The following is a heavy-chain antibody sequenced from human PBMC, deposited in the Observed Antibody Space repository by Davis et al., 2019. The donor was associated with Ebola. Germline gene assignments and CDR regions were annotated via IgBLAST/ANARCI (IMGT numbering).Heavy chain of an antibody. D-gene: IGHD2-2*01. CDR1: GFTFSSFK. V-gene: IGHV3-48*03. J-gene: IGHJ6*02. CDR2: ISSSGSTI. CDR3: ARDRIVVVPAAIPPGQRGPIYYYYYGMDV. Sequence: PGGSLNPSFAASGFTFSSFKMNWVRQAPGKGLEWVSYISSSGSTIYYADSVKGRFTISRDNAKNSLYLQMNSLRAEDTAVYYCARDRIVVVPAAIPPGQRGPIYYYYYGMDVWGQGTTVTVSS.